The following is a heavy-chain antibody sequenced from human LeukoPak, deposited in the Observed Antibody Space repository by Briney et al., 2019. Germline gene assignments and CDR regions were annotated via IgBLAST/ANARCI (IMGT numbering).Heavy chain of an antibody. CDR2: IYDSGTS. Sequence: SETLSLTCTVSGGSISNYFWSWIRQPPGKGLEWVAYIYDSGTSNYNPSLKSRVTISVDTSKNQFSLSLSSVTAADTAVYYCARSNGWYSFDDWGQGALVTVSS. J-gene: IGHJ4*02. D-gene: IGHD6-19*01. CDR3: ARSNGWYSFDD. CDR1: GGSISNYF. V-gene: IGHV4-59*01.